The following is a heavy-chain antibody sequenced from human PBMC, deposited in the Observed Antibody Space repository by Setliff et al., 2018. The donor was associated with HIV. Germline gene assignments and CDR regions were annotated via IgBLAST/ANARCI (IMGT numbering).Heavy chain of an antibody. CDR3: ARPRVFDSFDV. CDR1: GYTFTGYK. V-gene: IGHV1-2*06. Sequence: ASVKVSCKASGYTFTGYKMNWVRQAPGQGLEWIGRISPNNGAAEYAPKFQGRVIMTLDTSISTAYLEIPRLTSDDAAVYYCARPRVFDSFDVWGQGTMVTVSS. CDR2: ISPNNGAA. J-gene: IGHJ3*01.